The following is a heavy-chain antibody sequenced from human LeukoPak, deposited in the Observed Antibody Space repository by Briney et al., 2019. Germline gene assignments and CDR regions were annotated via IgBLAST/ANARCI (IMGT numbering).Heavy chain of an antibody. CDR3: ARDPAPTIFGATSHFQH. D-gene: IGHD3-3*01. CDR1: GGSISSSSYY. CDR2: IYYSGST. V-gene: IGHV4-39*07. J-gene: IGHJ1*01. Sequence: PSETLSLTCTVSGGSISSSSYYWGWIRQPPGKGLEWIGSIYYSGSTYYNPSLKSRVTISVDTSKNQFSLKLSSVTAADTAVYYCARDPAPTIFGATSHFQHWGQGTLVTVSS.